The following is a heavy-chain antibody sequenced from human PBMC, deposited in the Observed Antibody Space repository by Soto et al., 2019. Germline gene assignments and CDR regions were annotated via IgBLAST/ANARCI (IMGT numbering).Heavy chain of an antibody. D-gene: IGHD3-10*01. CDR3: ASPRSSGSYYYYYYMDV. Sequence: GGSLRLSCAASGFTFSDYYMSWIRQAPGKGLEWVSYISSSGSTIYYADSVKGRFTISRDNAKNSLYLQMNSLRAEDTAVYYCASPRSSGSYYYYYYMDVWGKGTTVTVAS. J-gene: IGHJ6*03. V-gene: IGHV3-11*01. CDR1: GFTFSDYY. CDR2: ISSSGSTI.